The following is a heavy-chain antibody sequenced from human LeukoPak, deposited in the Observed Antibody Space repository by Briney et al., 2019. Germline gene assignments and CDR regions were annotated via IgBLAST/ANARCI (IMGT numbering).Heavy chain of an antibody. J-gene: IGHJ4*02. V-gene: IGHV4-59*01. D-gene: IGHD6-19*01. CDR2: IYGSGYT. CDR1: GVSISGWY. Sequence: SETLSLTCTVSGVSISGWYWSWIRQPPGKGLEWIGYIYGSGYTNYNPSLKSRVTMSIDTSKNHFSLKLTSVTAADTATYYCARETSLAGFASGLGFNYWGQGILVTVSS. CDR3: ARETSLAGFASGLGFNY.